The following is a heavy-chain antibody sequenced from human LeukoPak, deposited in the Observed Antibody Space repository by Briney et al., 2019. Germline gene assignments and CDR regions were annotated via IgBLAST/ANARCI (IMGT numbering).Heavy chain of an antibody. D-gene: IGHD1-7*01. Sequence: GGSLRLSCAASGFTFSSYAMSWVRQAPGEGLEWVSAFSGSGGSTYYVASGMGPFTISRDNSKSTPYLQMNSLRAEGTAVSFCAKGVVPAELAWFAPWGEGTPVTVSS. CDR2: FSGSGGST. CDR1: GFTFSSYA. CDR3: AKGVVPAELAWFAP. V-gene: IGHV3-23*01. J-gene: IGHJ5*02.